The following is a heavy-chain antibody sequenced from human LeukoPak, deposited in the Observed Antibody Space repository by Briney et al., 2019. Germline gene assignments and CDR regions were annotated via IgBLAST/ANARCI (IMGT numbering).Heavy chain of an antibody. D-gene: IGHD5-18*01. Sequence: PGGSLRLSCTASGFTFGDYAMSWVRQAPGKGLEWVGFIRSKAYGGTTEYAASVKGRFTISRDDSKSIAYLQMNSLKTEDTAVYYCTRNVDTASFDYWGQGTLVTVSS. CDR1: GFTFGDYA. J-gene: IGHJ4*02. CDR2: IRSKAYGGTT. CDR3: TRNVDTASFDY. V-gene: IGHV3-49*04.